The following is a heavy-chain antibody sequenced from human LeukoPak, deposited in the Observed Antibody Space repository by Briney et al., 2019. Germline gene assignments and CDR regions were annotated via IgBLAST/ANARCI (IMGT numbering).Heavy chain of an antibody. V-gene: IGHV1-2*06. CDR1: RYTFTGYY. D-gene: IGHD3-10*01. CDR3: ARGLWVRGAHNRAYYYYYMDV. Sequence: ASVKLSCTASRYTFTGYYMHWVRQAPGQGLECMGRINPNSGGTNYAQKFQGRVTTTRDTSISTAYMELSRLRSDDTAVYYCARGLWVRGAHNRAYYYYYMDVWGKGTTVTVSS. CDR2: INPNSGGT. J-gene: IGHJ6*03.